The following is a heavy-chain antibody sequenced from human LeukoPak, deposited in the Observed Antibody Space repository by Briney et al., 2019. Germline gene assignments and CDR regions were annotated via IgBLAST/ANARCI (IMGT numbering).Heavy chain of an antibody. V-gene: IGHV3-21*01. J-gene: IGHJ5*02. D-gene: IGHD3-22*01. CDR1: GFTFRSYS. Sequence: GGSLRLSCAASGFTFRSYSMNWVRQAPGKGLEWVSPISSSSSYIYYADSVKGRFTISRDNAKNSLYLQMNSLRAEGTAVYYCARGYYYDSSGYLYHWGQGTLVTVSS. CDR3: ARGYYYDSSGYLYH. CDR2: ISSSSSYI.